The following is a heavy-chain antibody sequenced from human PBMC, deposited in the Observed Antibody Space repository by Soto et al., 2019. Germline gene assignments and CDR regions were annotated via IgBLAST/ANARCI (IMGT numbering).Heavy chain of an antibody. CDR1: GFTLSSYA. CDR3: AGAVAGTYYYSGMDV. V-gene: IGHV3-23*01. J-gene: IGHJ6*02. D-gene: IGHD6-19*01. Sequence: GGSLRLSCAASGFTLSSYAMSWVRQAPGKGLEWVSAISGSGGSTYYADSVKGRFTISRDNSKNTLYLQMNSLRAEDTAVYYCAGAVAGTYYYSGMDVWGQGTTVTVYS. CDR2: ISGSGGST.